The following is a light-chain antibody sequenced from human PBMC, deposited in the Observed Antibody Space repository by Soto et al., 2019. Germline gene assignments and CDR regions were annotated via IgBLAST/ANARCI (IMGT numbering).Light chain of an antibody. V-gene: IGKV1-33*01. J-gene: IGKJ4*01. CDR3: QQYDNLTPLT. CDR2: DAS. Sequence: DIQMTQSPSSLSASVGDRVTITCQASQDISNYLNWSQQKPGKAPKLLIYDASNLETGVPSRCSGSGSGTDFTFTISSLQPEDIATYYCQQYDNLTPLTFGGGTKVEIK. CDR1: QDISNY.